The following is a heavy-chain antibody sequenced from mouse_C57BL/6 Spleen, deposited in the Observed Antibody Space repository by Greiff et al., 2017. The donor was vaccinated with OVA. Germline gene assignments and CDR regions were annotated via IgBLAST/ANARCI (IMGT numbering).Heavy chain of an antibody. J-gene: IGHJ1*03. CDR3: ARLGYYGSSYDWYFDV. CDR2: IDPSDSYT. V-gene: IGHV1-69*01. D-gene: IGHD1-1*01. CDR1: GYTFTSYW. Sequence: QVQLQQPGAELVMPGASVKLSCKASGYTFTSYWMHWVKQRPGQGLEWIGEIDPSDSYTNYNQKFKGKSTLTVDKSSSTAYMELRSLTSEDSAVYYCARLGYYGSSYDWYFDVWGTGTTVTVSS.